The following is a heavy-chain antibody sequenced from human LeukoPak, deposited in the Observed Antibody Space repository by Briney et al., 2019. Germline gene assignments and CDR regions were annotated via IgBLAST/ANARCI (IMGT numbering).Heavy chain of an antibody. J-gene: IGHJ4*02. CDR3: TTDTFGARDS. CDR2: INEDGSST. V-gene: IGHV3-74*01. Sequence: SGGSLRLSCAASGYTFSRYWMHWVRQGPGKGLVWVSRINEDGSSTSYAESVRGRFTISRDNAKNTLYLQMNSLGAEDAAVYYCTTDTFGARDSWGQGTLVTVSS. CDR1: GYTFSRYW. D-gene: IGHD3-10*01.